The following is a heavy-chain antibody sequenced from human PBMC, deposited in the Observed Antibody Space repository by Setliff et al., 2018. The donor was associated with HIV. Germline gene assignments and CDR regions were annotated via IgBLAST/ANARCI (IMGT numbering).Heavy chain of an antibody. J-gene: IGHJ4*02. CDR2: IRSSGDT. V-gene: IGHV4-39*01. CDR3: TIPASSLAPN. Sequence: TLSLTCTVSGASISSHNYYWGWIRQSPGKGLEWIASIRSSGDTYYNPSLQSRVIISVDTSNNQISLKLTSVTAADTAVYYCTIPASSLAPNWGRGTQVTVSS. CDR1: GASISSHNYY.